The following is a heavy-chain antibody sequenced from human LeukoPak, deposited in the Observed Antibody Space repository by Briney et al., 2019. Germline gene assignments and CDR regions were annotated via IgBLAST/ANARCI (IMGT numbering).Heavy chain of an antibody. CDR3: ARETREAVAVAGTYYYYYYMDV. D-gene: IGHD6-19*01. CDR2: TYYRSKWYN. Sequence: SQTLSLTCAISGDSVSSNNAAWNWIRQSPSRGLEWLGRTYYRSKWYNDYAVSVKSRITINPDTSKNQFSLQLNSVTPEDTAVYYCARETREAVAVAGTYYYYYYMDVWGKGTTVTVSS. J-gene: IGHJ6*03. CDR1: GDSVSSNNAA. V-gene: IGHV6-1*01.